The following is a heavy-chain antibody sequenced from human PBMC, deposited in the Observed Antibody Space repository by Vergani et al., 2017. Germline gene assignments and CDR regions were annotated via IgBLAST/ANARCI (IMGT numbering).Heavy chain of an antibody. CDR1: GGSISSSSYY. J-gene: IGHJ3*02. CDR3: AVPDDGFDI. CDR2: IYYSGST. Sequence: QLQLQESGPGLVKPSETLSLPCTVSGGSISSSSYYWGWIRQPPGKGLEWIGSIYYSGSTYYNPSLKSRVTISVDTSKNQFSLNLSSVTAADTAVYYCAVPDDGFDIWGQGTMVTVSS. V-gene: IGHV4-39*01.